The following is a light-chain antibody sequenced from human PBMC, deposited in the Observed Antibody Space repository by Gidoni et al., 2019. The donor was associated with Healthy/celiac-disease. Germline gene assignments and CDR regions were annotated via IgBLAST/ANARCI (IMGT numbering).Light chain of an antibody. CDR2: WAF. CDR3: QQYYSTPRT. Sequence: DIVMTQSPDSLAVSLGERATINCKSSQSVLYRSNNKNYLAWYQQKPGQPPKLLIYWAFNRESGVPYPFSGRGSGTDFTLTISSLQAEDVAVYYCQQYYSTPRTFGQGTKVEIK. V-gene: IGKV4-1*01. J-gene: IGKJ1*01. CDR1: QSVLYRSNNKNY.